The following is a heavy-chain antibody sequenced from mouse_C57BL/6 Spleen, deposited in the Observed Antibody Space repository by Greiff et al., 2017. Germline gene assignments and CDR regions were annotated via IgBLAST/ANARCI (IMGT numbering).Heavy chain of an antibody. CDR3: ARGGSSGPYYYAMDY. D-gene: IGHD3-2*02. CDR1: GYAFTNYL. Sequence: QVQLKQSGAELVRPGTSVKVSCKASGYAFTNYLIEWVKQRPGQGLEWIGVINPGSGGTNYNEKFEGKATLTADKSSSTAYMQLSSLTSEDSAVYFCARGGSSGPYYYAMDYWGQGTSVTVSS. V-gene: IGHV1-54*01. CDR2: INPGSGGT. J-gene: IGHJ4*01.